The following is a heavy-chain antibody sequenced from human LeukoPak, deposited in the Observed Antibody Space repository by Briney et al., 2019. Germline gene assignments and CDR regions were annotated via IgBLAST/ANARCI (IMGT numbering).Heavy chain of an antibody. V-gene: IGHV1-24*01. CDR1: GYTLTELS. Sequence: ASVKVSCKVSGYTLTELSMHWVRQAPGKGVEWMGGFDPEDGETIYAQKFQGRVTMTEDTSTDTAYMELSSLRSEDTAVYYCATMLRFLEWLYNFQHWGQGTLVTVSS. CDR2: FDPEDGET. D-gene: IGHD3-3*01. CDR3: ATMLRFLEWLYNFQH. J-gene: IGHJ1*01.